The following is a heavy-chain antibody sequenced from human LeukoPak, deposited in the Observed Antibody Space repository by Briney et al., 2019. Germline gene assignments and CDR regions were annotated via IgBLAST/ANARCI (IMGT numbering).Heavy chain of an antibody. CDR3: ARDPVTMVRGVIADAFDI. J-gene: IGHJ3*02. D-gene: IGHD3-10*01. Sequence: GGSLRLSCAASGFTFSSYGMHWVRQAPGKGREWVAVIWYEGSNKYYADSVKGRFTISRDNSKNTLYLQMNSLRAEDTAVYYCARDPVTMVRGVIADAFDIWGQGTMVTVSS. V-gene: IGHV3-33*01. CDR1: GFTFSSYG. CDR2: IWYEGSNK.